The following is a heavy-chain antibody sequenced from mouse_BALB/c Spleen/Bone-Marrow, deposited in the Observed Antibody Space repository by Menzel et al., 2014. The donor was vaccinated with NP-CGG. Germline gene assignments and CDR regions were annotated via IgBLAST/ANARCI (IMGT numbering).Heavy chain of an antibody. Sequence: QVQLQQSGTELMKPGASVKISCKATGYTFSSYWIEWVNQRPGHGLEWIGEILPGSGSTNYNEKFKGKATFAADTSSNTAYMQLSSLTSEDSAVYYCAGRGHGFAWFAYWGQGTLVTVSA. J-gene: IGHJ3*01. CDR1: GYTFSSYW. D-gene: IGHD1-2*01. CDR2: ILPGSGST. CDR3: AGRGHGFAWFAY. V-gene: IGHV1-9*01.